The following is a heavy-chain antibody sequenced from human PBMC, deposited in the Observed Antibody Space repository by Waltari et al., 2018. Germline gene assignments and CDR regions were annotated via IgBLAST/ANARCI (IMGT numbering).Heavy chain of an antibody. Sequence: EVQLVESGGGLVKPGESLRLSCAASGFTFSYAWMNWVRQAPGEGVEWVGRIKSKTDGGTADYSSPVKGRCTISGDDSKNTLYLQMNSLETEDTAVYYCTTWGSLMSDWGQGTLVTVSS. CDR1: GFTFSYAW. D-gene: IGHD3-16*01. CDR2: IKSKTDGGTA. V-gene: IGHV3-15*01. CDR3: TTWGSLMSD. J-gene: IGHJ4*02.